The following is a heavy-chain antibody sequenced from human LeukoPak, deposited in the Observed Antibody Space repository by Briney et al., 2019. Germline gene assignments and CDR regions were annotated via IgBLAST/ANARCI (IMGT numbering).Heavy chain of an antibody. V-gene: IGHV3-7*01. J-gene: IGHJ3*02. D-gene: IGHD3-3*01. CDR1: GFTFSSYW. Sequence: PGGSLRLSCAASGFTFSSYWMSWVRQAPGKGLEWVANIKQDGSEKYYVDSVKGRFTISRDNAKNSLYLQMNSLRAEDTAVYYCARDRRVTIFGVGNAFDIWGQGTVVTVSS. CDR3: ARDRRVTIFGVGNAFDI. CDR2: IKQDGSEK.